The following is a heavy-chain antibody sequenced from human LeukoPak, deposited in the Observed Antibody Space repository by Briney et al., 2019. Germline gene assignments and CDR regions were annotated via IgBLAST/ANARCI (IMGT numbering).Heavy chain of an antibody. CDR3: ARSHDYGPYGPSLGPNWYFDL. V-gene: IGHV1-2*04. J-gene: IGHJ2*01. CDR2: INPNSGGT. D-gene: IGHD4-17*01. CDR1: GYTFTGYY. Sequence: ASVKVSCKASGYTFTGYYMHWVRQAPGQGLEWMGWINPNSGGTNYAQKFQGWVTMTRDTSISTAYMELSRLRSDDTAVYYCARSHDYGPYGPSLGPNWYFDLWGRGTLVTVSS.